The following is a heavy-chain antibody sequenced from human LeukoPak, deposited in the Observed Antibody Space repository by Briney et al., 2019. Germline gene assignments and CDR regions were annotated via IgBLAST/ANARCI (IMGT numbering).Heavy chain of an antibody. V-gene: IGHV1-18*01. Sequence: ASVKVSCKASGYTFTSYGISWVRQAPGQGLEWMGWISAYNGDTNYAQKLQGRVTMTTDTSTSTAYMELRSLRSDDTAVYYCARDASIVVVPAAASTNDYWGQGTLVTVSS. CDR2: ISAYNGDT. J-gene: IGHJ4*02. CDR1: GYTFTSYG. CDR3: ARDASIVVVPAAASTNDY. D-gene: IGHD2-2*01.